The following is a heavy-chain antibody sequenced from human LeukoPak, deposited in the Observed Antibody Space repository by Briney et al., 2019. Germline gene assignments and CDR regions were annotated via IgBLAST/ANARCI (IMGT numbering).Heavy chain of an antibody. J-gene: IGHJ5*02. CDR1: GGSISSGDYY. V-gene: IGHV4-31*03. CDR3: ARELVSWFDP. CDR2: LSYSGST. Sequence: SRTLSLTCTVSGGSISSGDYYWSWIRQYPGKGLEWIGYLSYSGSTYYNPSLKSRVTISLHTSKNQFSLKLSSVTAADTAVYYCARELVSWFDPWGQGTLVTVSS. D-gene: IGHD3-16*02.